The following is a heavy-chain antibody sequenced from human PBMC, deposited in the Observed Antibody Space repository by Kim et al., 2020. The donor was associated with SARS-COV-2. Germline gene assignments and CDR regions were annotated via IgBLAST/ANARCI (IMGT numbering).Heavy chain of an antibody. Sequence: GGSLRLSCAASGFTFSSYAMSWVRQAPGKGLEWVSAISGSGGSTYYADSVKGRFTISRDNSKNTLYLQMNSLRAEDTAVYYCAKGPYYYGSGVNWFDPWGQGTLVTVSS. D-gene: IGHD3-10*01. CDR1: GFTFSSYA. J-gene: IGHJ5*02. V-gene: IGHV3-23*01. CDR2: ISGSGGST. CDR3: AKGPYYYGSGVNWFDP.